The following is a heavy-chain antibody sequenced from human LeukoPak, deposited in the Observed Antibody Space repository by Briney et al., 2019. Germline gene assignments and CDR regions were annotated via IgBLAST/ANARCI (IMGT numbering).Heavy chain of an antibody. J-gene: IGHJ6*03. CDR2: IRSKAYGGTT. V-gene: IGHV3-49*04. CDR3: TRGHLSSGWSHYYYYYYMDV. CDR1: GFTFGDYA. D-gene: IGHD6-19*01. Sequence: GGSLRLSCTASGFTFGDYAMSWVRQAPGKGLEWVGFIRSKAYGGTTEYAASVKGRFTISRDDSKSIAYLQMNSLKTEDTAVYYCTRGHLSSGWSHYYYYYYMDVWGKGTTVTVSS.